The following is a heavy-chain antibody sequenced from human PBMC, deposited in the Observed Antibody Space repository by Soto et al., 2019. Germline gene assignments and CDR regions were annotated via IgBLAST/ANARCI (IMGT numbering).Heavy chain of an antibody. D-gene: IGHD1-20*01. Sequence: GESLKISCRGSGYSFTDYWIGWVRHMPGKGLEWMGIIYPGDSDTRYSPSFQGQVTISADNSISTAYLQWSSLRASDTAMYYCARAITGTIPPHYREHWGQGPL. CDR3: ARAITGTIPPHYREH. CDR2: IYPGDSDT. V-gene: IGHV5-51*01. J-gene: IGHJ4*02. CDR1: GYSFTDYW.